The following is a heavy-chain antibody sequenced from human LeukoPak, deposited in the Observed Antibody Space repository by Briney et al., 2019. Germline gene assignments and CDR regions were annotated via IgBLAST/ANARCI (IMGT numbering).Heavy chain of an antibody. CDR3: ARRTYSSGWSNYYYYYYMDV. CDR2: IYYSGGT. Sequence: SETLSLTCTVSGGSISSYYWSWIRQPPGKGLEWIGYIYYSGGTNYNPSLKSRVTISVDTSKNQFSLKLSSVTAADTAVYYCARRTYSSGWSNYYYYYYMDVWGKGTTVTVSS. D-gene: IGHD6-19*01. V-gene: IGHV4-59*01. J-gene: IGHJ6*03. CDR1: GGSISSYY.